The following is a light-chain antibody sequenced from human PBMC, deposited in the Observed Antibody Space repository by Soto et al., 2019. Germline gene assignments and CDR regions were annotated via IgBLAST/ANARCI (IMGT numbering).Light chain of an antibody. CDR2: GVS. Sequence: QSALTQPASVSESLGQSITISCSGTSSDIGGHNFVSWYQQLPGKTPKVLIYGVSNRPSGISNRFSGSKSGNTASLTISGLQAKDEADYYCSSYTFSNTWVFGGGTKLTVL. CDR1: SSDIGGHNF. V-gene: IGLV2-14*01. J-gene: IGLJ3*02. CDR3: SSYTFSNTWV.